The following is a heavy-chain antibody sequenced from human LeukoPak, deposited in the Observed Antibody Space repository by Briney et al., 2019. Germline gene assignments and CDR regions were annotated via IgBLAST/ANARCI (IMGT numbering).Heavy chain of an antibody. CDR1: GYSFTSYW. CDR3: ARLLGYCSGGSCYSEAPDY. J-gene: IGHJ4*02. CDR2: IYPGDSDT. Sequence: GESLKISCKGSGYSFTSYWIGWVRQMPGKGLEWMGIIYPGDSDTRCSPSFQGQVTISADKSISTAYLQWSSLKASDTAMYYCARLLGYCSGGSCYSEAPDYWGQGTLVTVSS. V-gene: IGHV5-51*01. D-gene: IGHD2-15*01.